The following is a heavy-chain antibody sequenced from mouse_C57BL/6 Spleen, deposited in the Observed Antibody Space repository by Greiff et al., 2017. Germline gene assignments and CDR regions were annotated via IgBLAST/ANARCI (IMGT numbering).Heavy chain of an antibody. CDR2: IDPSDSYT. J-gene: IGHJ3*01. Sequence: QVQLQQPGAELVRPGTSVKLSCKASGYTFTSYWMHWVKQRPGQGLEWIGVIDPSDSYTNYNQKFKGKATLTVDTSSSTAYMQLSSLTSEDSAVYYCANYYGSGDEMAYWGQGTLVTVSA. CDR1: GYTFTSYW. CDR3: ANYYGSGDEMAY. V-gene: IGHV1-59*01. D-gene: IGHD1-1*01.